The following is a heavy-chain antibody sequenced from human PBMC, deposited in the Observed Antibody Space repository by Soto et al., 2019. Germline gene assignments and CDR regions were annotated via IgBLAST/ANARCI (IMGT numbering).Heavy chain of an antibody. CDR2: ISGSGDST. D-gene: IGHD6-19*01. V-gene: IGHV3-23*01. CDR1: GFTLSRYA. CDR3: VSRSTGWYFDF. Sequence: GGSLRLSYAASGFTLSRYAINWFRQPPGKGLEWVSVISGSGDSTYYADSVKGRFTISRDNSKNTLYLQMNSLRAEDTAVYFCVSRSTGWYFDFWGKG. J-gene: IGHJ4*02.